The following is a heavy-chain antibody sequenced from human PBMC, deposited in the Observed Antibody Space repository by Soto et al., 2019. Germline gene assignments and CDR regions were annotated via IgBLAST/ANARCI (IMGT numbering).Heavy chain of an antibody. J-gene: IGHJ3*02. CDR3: ARVQLYLDAFDI. Sequence: SVKVSCKASGGTFSSYAISWVRQAPGQGLEWMGGIIPIFGTANYAQKFQGRVTITADESTSTAYMELSSLRSEDTAVYYCARVQLYLDAFDIWGQGTMVTVSS. D-gene: IGHD2-8*01. CDR1: GGTFSSYA. CDR2: IIPIFGTA. V-gene: IGHV1-69*13.